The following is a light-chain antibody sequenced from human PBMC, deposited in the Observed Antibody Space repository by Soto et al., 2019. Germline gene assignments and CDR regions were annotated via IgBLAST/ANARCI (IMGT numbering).Light chain of an antibody. CDR1: QSINTY. Sequence: DIQMTQSPSSLSASVGDRVTITCRASQSINTYLNWYHQKPGKAPRLLIYAASSLQSGVPSRFSGSGSGTHFTLTISSLQPEDFATYYCQQSYSTPPYTFGQGTKLEIK. V-gene: IGKV1-39*01. CDR3: QQSYSTPPYT. CDR2: AAS. J-gene: IGKJ2*01.